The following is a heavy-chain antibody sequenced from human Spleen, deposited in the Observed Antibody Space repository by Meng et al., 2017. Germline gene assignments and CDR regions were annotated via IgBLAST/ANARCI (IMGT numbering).Heavy chain of an antibody. D-gene: IGHD6-19*01. V-gene: IGHV4/OR15-8*02. Sequence: VRLQEPGPGLVKPSGTLSLPCVVSGGSISSIDWWSWVRQPPGKGLEWIGEIYHGGDTNYNPSLKSRVTIAIDKSKNQFSLKLTSVTAADTAVYYCASWIYSCGWQWGQGALVTVSS. CDR1: GGSISSIDW. CDR2: IYHGGDT. CDR3: ASWIYSCGWQ. J-gene: IGHJ4*02.